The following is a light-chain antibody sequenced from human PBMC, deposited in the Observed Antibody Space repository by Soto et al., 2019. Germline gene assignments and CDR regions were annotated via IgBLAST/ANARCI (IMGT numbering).Light chain of an antibody. CDR2: GAS. CDR3: QQYGSSIT. Sequence: EIVMTQSPATLSLSIGGRATLSCRASQSVTTRLAWYQQKPGQAPRLLIYGASSRATGIPDRFSGSGSGTDFTLTISRLEPEDFAVYYCQQYGSSITFGQGTLLE. V-gene: IGKV3-20*01. CDR1: QSVTTR. J-gene: IGKJ5*01.